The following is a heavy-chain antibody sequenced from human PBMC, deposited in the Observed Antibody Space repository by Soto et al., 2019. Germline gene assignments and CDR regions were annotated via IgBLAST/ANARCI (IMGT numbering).Heavy chain of an antibody. CDR2: ISGSGGST. CDR1: GFTFSSYA. J-gene: IGHJ3*02. D-gene: IGHD3-16*01. CDR3: AKDRFGGRGKELCGAFDI. Sequence: EVQLLESGGGLVQPGGSLRLSCAASGFTFSSYAMSWVRQAPGKGLEWVSAISGSGGSTYYADSVKGRFTISRDNSKNTLYLQMNSLRAEDTAVYYCAKDRFGGRGKELCGAFDIWGQGTMVTVSS. V-gene: IGHV3-23*01.